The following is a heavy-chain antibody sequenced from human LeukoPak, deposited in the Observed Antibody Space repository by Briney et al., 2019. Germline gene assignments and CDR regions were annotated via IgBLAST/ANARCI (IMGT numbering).Heavy chain of an antibody. D-gene: IGHD5-18*01. J-gene: IGHJ4*02. V-gene: IGHV3-30*02. CDR3: PKARSGYSYGRYLV. CDR1: GYTFSSYG. Sequence: GGSLRLSCAASGYTFSSYGMHWVRQAPGKGLEWVAFIRYDGSNKYYADSVKGRFTISRDNSKNTLYLQRNRLRAEDRAVYYCPKARSGYSYGRYLVWGQGTLVTVSS. CDR2: IRYDGSNK.